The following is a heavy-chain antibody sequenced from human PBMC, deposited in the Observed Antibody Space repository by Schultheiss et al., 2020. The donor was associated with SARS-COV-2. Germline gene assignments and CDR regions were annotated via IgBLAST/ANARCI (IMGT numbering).Heavy chain of an antibody. CDR3: ASLVVVAEHNWFDP. D-gene: IGHD2-15*01. J-gene: IGHJ5*02. V-gene: IGHV3-48*03. CDR2: ISSSGSTI. Sequence: GGSLRLSCAASGFTFSSYEMNWVRQAPGKGLEWVSYISSSGSTIYYADSVKGRFTISRDNSKNTLYLQMNSLRAEDTAVYYCASLVVVAEHNWFDPWGQGTLVTVSS. CDR1: GFTFSSYE.